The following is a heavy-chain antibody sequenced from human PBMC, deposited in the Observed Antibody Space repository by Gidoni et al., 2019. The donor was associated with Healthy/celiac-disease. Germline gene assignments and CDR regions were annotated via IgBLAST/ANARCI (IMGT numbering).Heavy chain of an antibody. V-gene: IGHV4-39*01. CDR3: ARRITMVRGAGFWYFDL. D-gene: IGHD3-10*01. CDR2: IYYSGST. J-gene: IGHJ2*01. Sequence: QLQLQESGPGLVKPSETLSLTCTVSGCSISSSSYYWGWIRQPPGKGLEWIGSIYYSGSTYYNPSLKSRVTISVDTSKNQFSLKLSSVTAADTAVYYCARRITMVRGAGFWYFDLWGRGTLVTVSS. CDR1: GCSISSSSYY.